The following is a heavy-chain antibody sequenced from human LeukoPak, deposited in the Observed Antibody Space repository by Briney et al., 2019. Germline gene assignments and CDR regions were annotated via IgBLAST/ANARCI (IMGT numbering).Heavy chain of an antibody. D-gene: IGHD1-7*01. CDR2: IEQDGSEK. J-gene: IGHJ4*02. CDR1: GFTFSSYW. Sequence: GGSLRLSCAASGFTFSSYWMSWVRQAPGKGLEWVANIEQDGSEKYYVDSVKGRFTVSRDNAKNSLYLQMTSLRAEDTAVYYCARSPGTLDCWGQGTLVTVSS. V-gene: IGHV3-7*05. CDR3: ARSPGTLDC.